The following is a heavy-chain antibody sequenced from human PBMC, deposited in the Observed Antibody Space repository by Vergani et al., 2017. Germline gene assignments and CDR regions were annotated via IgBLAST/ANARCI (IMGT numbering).Heavy chain of an antibody. CDR3: ARRYSGSPQLDY. CDR1: GFTFRSYS. V-gene: IGHV3-13*01. Sequence: EVQLVESGGGLVKPGGSLRLSCAASGFTFRSYSLNWVRQAPGKGLEWVSAIGTAGDTNYPGSVKGRFAISRENAKNALCLPMNGLRAGETAVYYCARRYSGSPQLDYWGQGTLVTVSS. CDR2: IGTAGDT. D-gene: IGHD5-12*01. J-gene: IGHJ4*02.